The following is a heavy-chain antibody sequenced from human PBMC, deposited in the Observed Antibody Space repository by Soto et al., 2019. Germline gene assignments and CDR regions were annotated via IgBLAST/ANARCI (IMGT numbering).Heavy chain of an antibody. CDR1: GGTSTRYA. CDR3: NRGSEYGFWSGYL. D-gene: IGHD3-3*01. CDR2: IVPMFGTS. V-gene: IGHV1-69*06. Sequence: QERLVQSGAEERKPGSSVKVSCKVTGGTSTRYAINWVRQAPGQGLEWMGGIVPMFGTSKYAQKFQGRVTITADTSTNIAYMELRSLRSEDTAVYYCNRGSEYGFWSGYLWGQGTLVSVSS. J-gene: IGHJ4*02.